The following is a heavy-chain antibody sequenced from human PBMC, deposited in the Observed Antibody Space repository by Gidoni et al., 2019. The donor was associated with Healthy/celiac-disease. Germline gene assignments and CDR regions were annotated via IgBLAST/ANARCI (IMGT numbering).Heavy chain of an antibody. CDR3: ARGGYGSGSYFPTHY. CDR1: GYSFTTYR. V-gene: IGHV5-51*03. CDR2: IYPGDSDI. Sequence: EVQLVQSGAEVKKPGESLKISCKGSGYSFTTYRIGWVRQMPGKGLEWMGIIYPGDSDIRYSPSFQGQVTISADKSISTAYLQWSSLKASDTAMYYCARGGYGSGSYFPTHYWGQGTLVTVSS. D-gene: IGHD3-10*01. J-gene: IGHJ4*02.